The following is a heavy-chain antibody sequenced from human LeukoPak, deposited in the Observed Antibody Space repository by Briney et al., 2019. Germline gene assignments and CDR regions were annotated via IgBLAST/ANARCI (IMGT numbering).Heavy chain of an antibody. CDR1: GGSISSGGYY. D-gene: IGHD6-13*01. CDR2: IYYSGST. CDR3: ARTSSSYSSYYFDY. Sequence: SQTLSLTCTVSGGSISSGGYYWSWIRQHPGKGLEWIGYIYYSGSTYYNPSLKSRVTISVDTSKNQSSLKLSSVTAADTAVYYCARTSSSYSSYYFDYWGQGTLVTVSS. V-gene: IGHV4-31*03. J-gene: IGHJ4*02.